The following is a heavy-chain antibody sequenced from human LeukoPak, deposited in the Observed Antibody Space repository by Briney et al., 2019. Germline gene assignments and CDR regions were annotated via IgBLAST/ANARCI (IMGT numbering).Heavy chain of an antibody. CDR3: ARGEGWATDY. J-gene: IGHJ4*02. CDR2: ISSSSTYI. Sequence: GGSLRLSCAASGFTFSSYSMNWVRQAPGKGLEWVSFISSSSTYIFYADSVKGRFTISRDNAKNSLYLQMNSLRAEDTAVYYCARGEGWATDYWGQGTLVTVS. V-gene: IGHV3-21*01. D-gene: IGHD3-16*01. CDR1: GFTFSSYS.